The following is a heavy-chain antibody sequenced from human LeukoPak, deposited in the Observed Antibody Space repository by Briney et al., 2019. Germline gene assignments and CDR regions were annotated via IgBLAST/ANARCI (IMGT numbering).Heavy chain of an antibody. J-gene: IGHJ4*02. CDR2: IKPDGSDK. V-gene: IGHV3-7*01. D-gene: IGHD1-20*01. CDR1: GFTFSSYW. Sequence: PGGSLRLSCAASGFTFSSYWMSWVRQAPGKGLEWVATIKPDGSDKYYVDSVKGRFTISRDNAKSSLYLQINSLRAEDTAVYFCAREWPANWNDWGQGTLVTVSS. CDR3: AREWPANWND.